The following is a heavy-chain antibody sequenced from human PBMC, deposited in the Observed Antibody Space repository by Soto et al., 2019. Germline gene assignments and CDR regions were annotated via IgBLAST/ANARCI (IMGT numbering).Heavy chain of an antibody. CDR3: ARDKYCSGGSCYYYYYYMDV. Sequence: GGSLRLSCAASGFTFSSYSMNWVRQAPGKGLEWVSYISSSSSTIYYADSVKGRFTISRDNAKNSLYLQMNSLRAEDTAVYYCARDKYCSGGSCYYYYYYMDVWGKGTTVTVSS. J-gene: IGHJ6*03. V-gene: IGHV3-48*01. CDR1: GFTFSSYS. D-gene: IGHD2-15*01. CDR2: ISSSSSTI.